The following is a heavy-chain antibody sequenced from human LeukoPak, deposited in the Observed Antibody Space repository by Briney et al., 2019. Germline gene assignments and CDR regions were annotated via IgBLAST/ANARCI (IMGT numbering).Heavy chain of an antibody. J-gene: IGHJ4*02. V-gene: IGHV3-21*01. Sequence: GGSLRLSCAASGFTLSSYSMNWVRQAPGKGLEWVSSISSSSSYIYYADSVKGRFTISRDNAKNSLYLQMNSLRAEDTAVYYCARDFAYCGGDCPPDYWGQGTLVTVSS. CDR2: ISSSSSYI. CDR1: GFTLSSYS. D-gene: IGHD2-21*02. CDR3: ARDFAYCGGDCPPDY.